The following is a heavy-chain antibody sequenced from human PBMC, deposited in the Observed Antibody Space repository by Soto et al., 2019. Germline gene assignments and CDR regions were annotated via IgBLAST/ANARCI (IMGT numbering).Heavy chain of an antibody. CDR3: ARERWLQLGLDAFDI. V-gene: IGHV1-18*01. D-gene: IGHD1-1*01. CDR2: ISAYNGNT. Sequence: QVPLVQSGAEVKKPGASVKVSCKASAYTFTTYGLIWVRQAPGQGLEWMGWISAYNGNTNYARKFQGRVSLTTDTSTNTAYMELWSLRSDDTAVYYCARERWLQLGLDAFDIWGQGTMVTVSS. J-gene: IGHJ3*02. CDR1: AYTFTTYG.